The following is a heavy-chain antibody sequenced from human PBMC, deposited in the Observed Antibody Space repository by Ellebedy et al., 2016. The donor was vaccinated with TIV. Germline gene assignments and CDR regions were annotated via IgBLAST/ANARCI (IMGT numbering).Heavy chain of an antibody. V-gene: IGHV3-74*01. CDR3: AREQTTVTTEYFDL. CDR1: GFTFSSYW. J-gene: IGHJ2*01. CDR2: INSDGSST. D-gene: IGHD4-17*01. Sequence: GESLKISXAASGFTFSSYWMHWVRQAPGKGLVWVSRINSDGSSTSYADSVKGRFTISRDNAKNTLYLQMNSLRAEDTAVYYCAREQTTVTTEYFDLWGRGTLVTVSS.